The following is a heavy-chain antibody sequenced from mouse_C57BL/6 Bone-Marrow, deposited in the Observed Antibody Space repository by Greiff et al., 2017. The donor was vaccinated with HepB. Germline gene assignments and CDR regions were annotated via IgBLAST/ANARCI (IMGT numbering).Heavy chain of an antibody. CDR1: GYTFTSYW. D-gene: IGHD2-4*01. Sequence: QVQLQQSGTELVKPGASVKLSCKASGYTFTSYWMHWVKQRPGQGLEWIGNINPSNGGTNYNEKFKSKATLTVDKSSSTAYMQLSSLTSEDSAVYYCAREGALRRRSFDYWGQGTTLTVSS. CDR3: AREGALRRRSFDY. J-gene: IGHJ2*01. CDR2: INPSNGGT. V-gene: IGHV1-53*01.